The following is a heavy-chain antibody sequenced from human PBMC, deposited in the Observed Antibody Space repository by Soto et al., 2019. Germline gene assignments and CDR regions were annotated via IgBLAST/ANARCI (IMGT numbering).Heavy chain of an antibody. J-gene: IGHJ3*01. CDR1: GDTFTSHW. D-gene: IGHD3-10*01. V-gene: IGHV5-51*01. CDR3: VRPQAKELGTIRGAFDF. Sequence: HGESLKISCKGSGDTFTSHWIAWVRQMPGKGLELMGLIYPADSDTRYSPSFEGQVTISVDKSISTAYLQWSSLKASDTAMYYCVRPQAKELGTIRGAFDFWGQGTKVTVSS. CDR2: IYPADSDT.